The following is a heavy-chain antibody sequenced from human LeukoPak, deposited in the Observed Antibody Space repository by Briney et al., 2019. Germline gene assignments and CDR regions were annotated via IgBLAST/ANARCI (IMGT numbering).Heavy chain of an antibody. CDR1: GYTFTSYG. Sequence: ASVKVSCKASGYTFTSYGSRWVRQAPGQGLAGMGGISADSGNTKYEQKIQGRVTMTTDTSTSTAYMELRSLRSDDTAVYYCARVNLEYCRSTSCYSRGLFAYWGQGTLVTVYS. CDR2: ISADSGNT. CDR3: ARVNLEYCRSTSCYSRGLFAY. V-gene: IGHV1-18*01. J-gene: IGHJ4*02. D-gene: IGHD2-2*01.